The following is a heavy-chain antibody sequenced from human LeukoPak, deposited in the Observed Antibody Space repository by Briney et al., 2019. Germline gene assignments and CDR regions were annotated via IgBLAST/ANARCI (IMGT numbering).Heavy chain of an antibody. V-gene: IGHV3-21*01. CDR1: GFTFTDYS. CDR3: ARDGSGFYYYYYMDV. D-gene: IGHD6-25*01. CDR2: ISTVSTYT. J-gene: IGHJ6*03. Sequence: GGSLRLSCAASGFTFTDYSMTWVRQAPGKGLEWVSSISTVSTYTFYSGSVKGRFTISRDNRKNTLYLQMSSLSAEDTAVYYCARDGSGFYYYYYMDVWGRGTAVTVSS.